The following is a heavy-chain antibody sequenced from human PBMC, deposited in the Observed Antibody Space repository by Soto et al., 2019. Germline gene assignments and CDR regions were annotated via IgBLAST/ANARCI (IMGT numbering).Heavy chain of an antibody. J-gene: IGHJ4*02. CDR2: IYYSGST. D-gene: IGHD3-9*01. CDR3: ARGVVEYYDILAGYYGPIDY. Sequence: LTCTVSGGSISSGGYYWSWIRQHPGKGLEWIGYIYYSGSTYYNPSLKSRVTISVDTSKNQFSLKLSSVTAADTAVYYCARGVVEYYDILAGYYGPIDYWGQGTLVTVSS. V-gene: IGHV4-31*03. CDR1: GGSISSGGYY.